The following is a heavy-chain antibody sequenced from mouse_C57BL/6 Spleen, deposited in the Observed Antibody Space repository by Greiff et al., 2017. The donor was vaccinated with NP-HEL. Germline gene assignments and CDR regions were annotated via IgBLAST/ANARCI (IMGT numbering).Heavy chain of an antibody. CDR1: GFTFSSYA. V-gene: IGHV5-4*01. CDR2: ISDGGSYT. D-gene: IGHD1-1*01. Sequence: EVQLKESGGGLVKPGGSLKLSCAASGFTFSSYAMSWVRQTPEKRLEWVATISDGGSYTYYPDNVKGRFTISRDNAKNNLYLQMSHLKSEDTAMYYCARVITTVVGDYFDYWGQGTTLTVSS. CDR3: ARVITTVVGDYFDY. J-gene: IGHJ2*01.